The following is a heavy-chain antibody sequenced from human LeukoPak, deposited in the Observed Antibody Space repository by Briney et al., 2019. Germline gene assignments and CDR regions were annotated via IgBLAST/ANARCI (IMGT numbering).Heavy chain of an antibody. J-gene: IGHJ5*02. Sequence: TLSLTCTVSGGSISGGYYWNWIRQHPGTGLEWIGYIYYSGRTDYNPSLKSRVSISKDTSKNQVSLRLSSVTAADTAVYYCARGTIIVGNRGVFWFDTWGQGTLVTVSS. CDR1: GGSISGGYY. D-gene: IGHD2-8*02. CDR3: ARGTIIVGNRGVFWFDT. CDR2: IYYSGRT. V-gene: IGHV4-31*03.